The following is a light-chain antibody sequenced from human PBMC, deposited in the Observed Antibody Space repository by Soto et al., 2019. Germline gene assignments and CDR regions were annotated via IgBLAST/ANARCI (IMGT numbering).Light chain of an antibody. CDR2: DAS. CDR3: QQYDNLPLT. V-gene: IGKV1-33*01. CDR1: QDISNY. Sequence: DIQMTQSPSSLSASVGDRVTITCQASQDISNYLNWYQQRPGKAPKVLMYDASKLETGVPSRFSGSGSGKDFTFTISSLQPEDIATYYCQQYDNLPLTFGGGTKVEIK. J-gene: IGKJ4*01.